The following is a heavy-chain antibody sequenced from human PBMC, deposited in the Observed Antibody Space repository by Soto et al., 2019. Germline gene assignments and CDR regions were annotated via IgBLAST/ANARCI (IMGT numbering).Heavy chain of an antibody. CDR2: MNAKSGDT. CDR3: ARGNPFNYAGFDV. D-gene: IGHD3-16*01. Sequence: QVQLVQSGAEVKEPGSSVKVSCKASGDLFNNHAFNWVRQAPGQGLEWMGWMNAKSGDTFFAHRFQGKFNLPWDTSLSTAYMQVRRLTSDDTAMYYCARGNPFNYAGFDVWGERTNVALSS. V-gene: IGHV1-8*02. CDR1: GDLFNNHA. J-gene: IGHJ6*04.